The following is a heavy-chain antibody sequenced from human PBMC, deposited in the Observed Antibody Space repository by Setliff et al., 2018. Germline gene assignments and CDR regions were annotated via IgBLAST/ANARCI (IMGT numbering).Heavy chain of an antibody. CDR2: IYPGDSET. D-gene: IGHD3-10*01. V-gene: IGHV5-51*01. J-gene: IGHJ5*02. CDR3: ARHPYYYGSGTYLDNNNRWFDP. CDR1: GYSFPSYW. Sequence: GESLKISCKGSGYSFPSYWIGWVRQMPGKGLEWMGIIYPGDSETRYSPSFQGQVTISVDKSIHTAYLQWSSLRASDTAIYYCARHPYYYGSGTYLDNNNRWFDPWGQGTLVTVSS.